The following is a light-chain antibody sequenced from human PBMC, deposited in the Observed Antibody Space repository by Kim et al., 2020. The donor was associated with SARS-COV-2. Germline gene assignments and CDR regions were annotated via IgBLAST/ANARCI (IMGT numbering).Light chain of an antibody. Sequence: GQSITISCSGTSGDIGNSNSVSWYQQHSGEAPRLLIYDVRDRPSGVSARFSGSKSANMASLTISGLRSEDEADYYCCSTSNTLDYVFGSGTKVTVL. CDR2: DVR. J-gene: IGLJ1*01. V-gene: IGLV2-14*03. CDR1: SGDIGNSNS. CDR3: CSTSNTLDYV.